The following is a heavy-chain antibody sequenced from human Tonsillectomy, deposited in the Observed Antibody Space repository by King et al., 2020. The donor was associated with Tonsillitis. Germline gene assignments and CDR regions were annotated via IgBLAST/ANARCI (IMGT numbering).Heavy chain of an antibody. CDR1: GFSFSRYA. V-gene: IGHV3-30*01. J-gene: IGHJ4*02. D-gene: IGHD2-21*02. CDR3: ASISDALDS. CDR2: TSYDGSNK. Sequence: VQLVESGGGVVQPGRSLRLSCAASGFSFSRYAMHWVRQAPGKGLEWVAVTSYDGSNKYYADSVKGRFTISRDNSKNTLYLRMNSLRAEDTAVYYCASISDALDSWGQGTLVTVSA.